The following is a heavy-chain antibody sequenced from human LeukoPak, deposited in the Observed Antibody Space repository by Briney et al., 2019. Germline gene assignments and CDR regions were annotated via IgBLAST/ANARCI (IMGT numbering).Heavy chain of an antibody. CDR2: ISYDGSNE. Sequence: GGSLRLSCTASGFTFSNYGMHWVRQAPGKGLEWVVVISYDGSNEYYADSVKGRFTISRDNSKNTLFLQINSLRPEDTAVYHCAKGALFSCFFPPFDYWGQGTLVTVSS. J-gene: IGHJ4*02. V-gene: IGHV3-30*18. D-gene: IGHD3-3*01. CDR1: GFTFSNYG. CDR3: AKGALFSCFFPPFDY.